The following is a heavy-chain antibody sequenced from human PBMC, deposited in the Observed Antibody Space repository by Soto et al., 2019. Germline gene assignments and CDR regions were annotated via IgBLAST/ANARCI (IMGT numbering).Heavy chain of an antibody. V-gene: IGHV4-59*08. D-gene: IGHD4-17*01. CDR2: IYYSGST. CDR1: GGSISSYY. Sequence: QVQLQESGPGLVKPSETLSLTCTVSGGSISSYYWSWIRQPPGKGLEWLGYIYYSGSTNYNPSLKIRVTTSVDTSKNQCSLNLSSVTAADTAVYYCARRYGYYFDYWGQGTLVTVSS. J-gene: IGHJ4*02. CDR3: ARRYGYYFDY.